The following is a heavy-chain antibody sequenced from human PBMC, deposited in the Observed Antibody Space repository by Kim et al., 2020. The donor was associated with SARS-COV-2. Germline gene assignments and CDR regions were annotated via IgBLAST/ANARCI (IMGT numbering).Heavy chain of an antibody. J-gene: IGHJ4*02. CDR3: AKEPGYSRGGG. V-gene: IGHV3-7*01. D-gene: IGHD6-19*01. Sequence: GGSLRLSCAASGFTFTSYWMSWVRQAPGKGLEWVANINQDGSEKYYVDSVKGRFTISRDNAENSLYLHMNSLRAEDTAVYYCAKEPGYSRGGGRGQGTL. CDR2: INQDGSEK. CDR1: GFTFTSYW.